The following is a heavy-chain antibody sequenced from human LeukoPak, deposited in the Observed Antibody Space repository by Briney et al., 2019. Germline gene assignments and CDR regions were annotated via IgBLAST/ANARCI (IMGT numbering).Heavy chain of an antibody. D-gene: IGHD6-19*01. Sequence: QAGGSLRLSCAASGFTFSSYSMNWVRQAPGKGLEWVSYISRSGSTMYYADSVKGRFTISRDNAKKSLYLQMNSLSAEDTAVYYCARGAEAGYYYYYMDVWGKGTTVTVSS. V-gene: IGHV3-48*04. J-gene: IGHJ6*03. CDR2: ISRSGSTM. CDR3: ARGAEAGYYYYYMDV. CDR1: GFTFSSYS.